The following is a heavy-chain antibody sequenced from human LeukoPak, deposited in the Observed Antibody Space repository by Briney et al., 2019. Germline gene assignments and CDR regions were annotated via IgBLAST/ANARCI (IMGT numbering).Heavy chain of an antibody. J-gene: IGHJ4*02. V-gene: IGHV4-59*01. D-gene: IGHD3-22*01. CDR3: ARWGSGYRTGFDY. Sequence: PGGSLRLSCTASGFTFSSYSMNWVRQAPGKGLEWIGYIYYSGSTNYNPSLKSRVTISVDTSKNQFSLKLSSVTAADTAVYYCARWGSGYRTGFDYWGQGTLVTVSS. CDR2: IYYSGST. CDR1: GFTFSSYS.